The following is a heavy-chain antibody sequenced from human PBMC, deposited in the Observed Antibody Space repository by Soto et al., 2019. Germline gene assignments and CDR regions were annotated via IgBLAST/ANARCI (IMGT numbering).Heavy chain of an antibody. CDR1: GGSISSYY. CDR2: IYYSGST. D-gene: IGHD4-17*01. Sequence: PSETLSLTCTVSGGSISSYYWSWIRPPPGKGLEWIGYIYYSGSTNYNPSLKSRVTISVDTSKNQFSLKLSSVTAADTAVYYCARHPNGDYDYYYYYMDVWGKGTTVTVSS. V-gene: IGHV4-59*08. CDR3: ARHPNGDYDYYYYYMDV. J-gene: IGHJ6*03.